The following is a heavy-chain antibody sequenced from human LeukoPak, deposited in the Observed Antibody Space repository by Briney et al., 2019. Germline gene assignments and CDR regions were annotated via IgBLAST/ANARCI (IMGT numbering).Heavy chain of an antibody. CDR2: IYYSGRT. CDR3: ARTGGSYSSPFEY. V-gene: IGHV4-59*01. Sequence: SETLSLTCTVSGGSISSYYWSWIRQPPGKGLEWIGNIYYSGRTNYNPSLKSRVTISVDTSKNQFSLKMSSVTAADTAVYHCARTGGSYSSPFEYWGQGTLVTVSS. D-gene: IGHD1-26*01. J-gene: IGHJ4*02. CDR1: GGSISSYY.